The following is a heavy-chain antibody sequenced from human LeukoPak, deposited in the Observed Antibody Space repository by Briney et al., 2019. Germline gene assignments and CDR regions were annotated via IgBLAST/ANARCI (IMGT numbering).Heavy chain of an antibody. D-gene: IGHD1/OR15-1a*01. J-gene: IGHJ4*02. V-gene: IGHV3-53*01. Sequence: PGGSLRLSCAASGFTVSSNYMSWVRQAPGKGLEWASVIYSGGSTYYADSVKGRFTISRDNSKNTLYLQMNSLRAEDTAVYYCARLTQRGYRNNDYWGQGTLVTVSS. CDR1: GFTVSSNY. CDR2: IYSGGST. CDR3: ARLTQRGYRNNDY.